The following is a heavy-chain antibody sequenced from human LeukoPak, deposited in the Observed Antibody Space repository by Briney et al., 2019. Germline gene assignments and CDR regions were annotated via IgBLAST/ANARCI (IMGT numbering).Heavy chain of an antibody. CDR2: INQGGSDK. D-gene: IGHD1-14*01. CDR3: TRDRSRAEDD. J-gene: IGHJ4*02. CDR1: GFTFSGHW. V-gene: IGHV3-7*01. Sequence: GGSLRLSCAASGFTFSGHWMSWVRQAPGEGLEWVANINQGGSDKYYVDSVKGRFAISRDNANNLLYLQMNSLRGEDTAVYYCTRDRSRAEDDWGQGTLVTVSS.